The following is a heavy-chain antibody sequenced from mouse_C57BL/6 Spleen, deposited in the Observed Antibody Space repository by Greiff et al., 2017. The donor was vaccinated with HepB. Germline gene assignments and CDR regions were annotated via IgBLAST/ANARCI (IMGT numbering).Heavy chain of an antibody. V-gene: IGHV1-64*01. D-gene: IGHD6-2*01. J-gene: IGHJ4*01. Sequence: VQLQQSGAELVKPGASVKLSCKASGYTFTSYWMHWVKQRPGQGLEWIGMIHPNSGSTNYNEKFKSKATLTVDKSSSTAYMQLSSLTSEDSAVYYCARSGDSLYAMDYWGQGTSVTVSS. CDR1: GYTFTSYW. CDR3: ARSGDSLYAMDY. CDR2: IHPNSGST.